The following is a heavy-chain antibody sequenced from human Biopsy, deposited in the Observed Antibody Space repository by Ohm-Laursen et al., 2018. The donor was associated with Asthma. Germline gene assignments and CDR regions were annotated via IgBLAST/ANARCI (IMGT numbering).Heavy chain of an antibody. Sequence: SLRLPCAASGFTVSRDYMFWVRQAPGKGLEWVSVIYSGGTSHTADSVRGRFTISRDYSKNTLYLQMHSLRAEDTAVYYCARGDTGGWSQYYFDYWGQGTLVTVSS. D-gene: IGHD2-8*02. V-gene: IGHV3-53*01. CDR1: GFTVSRDY. CDR2: IYSGGTS. CDR3: ARGDTGGWSQYYFDY. J-gene: IGHJ4*02.